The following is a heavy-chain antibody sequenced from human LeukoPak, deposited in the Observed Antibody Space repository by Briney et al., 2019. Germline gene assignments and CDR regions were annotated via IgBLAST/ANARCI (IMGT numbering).Heavy chain of an antibody. D-gene: IGHD3-10*01. J-gene: IGHJ3*02. CDR1: GGSVSSGSYY. CDR2: IYYSGST. V-gene: IGHV4-61*01. CDR3: AREQDVLNISGFDI. Sequence: KPSETLSLTCTVSGGSVSSGSYYWSWIRQPPGKGLEWIGYIYYSGSTNYNPSLKSRVTISVDTSKNQFSLKLSSVTAADTAVYYCAREQDVLNISGFDIWGQGTMVTVSS.